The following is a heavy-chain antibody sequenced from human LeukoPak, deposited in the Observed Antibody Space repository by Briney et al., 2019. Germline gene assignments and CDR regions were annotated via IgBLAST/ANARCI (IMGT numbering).Heavy chain of an antibody. CDR2: IYHSGST. V-gene: IGHV4-38-2*02. Sequence: SETLSLTCTVSGYSISSGYYWGWIRQPPGKGLEWIGSIYHSGSTYYNPSLKSRVTISVDTSKNQFSLKLSSVTAADTAVYYCARAGGDYVYYYYMDVWGKGTTVTAS. J-gene: IGHJ6*03. CDR3: ARAGGDYVYYYYMDV. D-gene: IGHD4-17*01. CDR1: GYSISSGYY.